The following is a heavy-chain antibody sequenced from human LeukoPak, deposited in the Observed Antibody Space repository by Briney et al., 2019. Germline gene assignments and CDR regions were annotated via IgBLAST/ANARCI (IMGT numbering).Heavy chain of an antibody. CDR3: ARLGCSGGSCYSPYYYYGMDV. V-gene: IGHV4-39*01. J-gene: IGHJ6*02. Sequence: SETLSLTCSVSGGSISGSSYYWGWIRQPPGKGLEWIGSIYYSRSTYYNPSLKSRVTISVDTSKNQFSLKLSSVTAADTAVYYCARLGCSGGSCYSPYYYYGMDVWGQGTTVTVSS. D-gene: IGHD2-15*01. CDR1: GGSISGSSYY. CDR2: IYYSRST.